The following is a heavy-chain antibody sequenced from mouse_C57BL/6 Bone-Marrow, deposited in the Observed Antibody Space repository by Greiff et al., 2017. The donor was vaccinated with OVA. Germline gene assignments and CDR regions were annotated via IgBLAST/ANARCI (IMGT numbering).Heavy chain of an antibody. CDR3: ARGPANWACDY. J-gene: IGHJ2*01. CDR1: GYPFPSYW. CDR2: IHPNSGST. V-gene: IGHV1-64*01. D-gene: IGHD4-1*01. Sequence: QVQLQQPGAELVKPEASVKLSCKASGYPFPSYWMHWVKQRPGHGLEWIGMIHPNSGSTNYNEKFKSKATLTVDKSSSTAYMQLSSLTSEDSAVDDCARGPANWACDYWGQGTTLTVSS.